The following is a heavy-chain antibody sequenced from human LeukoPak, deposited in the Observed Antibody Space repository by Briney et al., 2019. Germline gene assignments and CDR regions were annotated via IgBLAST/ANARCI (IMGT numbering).Heavy chain of an antibody. CDR1: GGSVGGYY. CDR3: ATGGAFTTGRYNI. D-gene: IGHD1-1*01. V-gene: IGHV4-4*09. CDR2: IFSTGGT. Sequence: PSETLSLTCTVSGGSVGGYYWTWIRQPPGGGLQWIGFIFSTGGTNYNPSLKSRVAISTGTSKNQVSLRVTSVTAADTAVYYCATGGAFTTGRYNIWGQGTLVSVSP. J-gene: IGHJ4*02.